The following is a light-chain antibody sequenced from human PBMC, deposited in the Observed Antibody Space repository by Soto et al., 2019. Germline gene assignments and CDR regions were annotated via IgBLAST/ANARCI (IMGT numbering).Light chain of an antibody. V-gene: IGLV2-23*01. CDR3: CSYAGISIYVV. CDR1: RSDVGLYNL. J-gene: IGLJ2*01. Sequence: QSALTQPASVSGSPGQTITISCTGTRSDVGLYNLVSWYQHHPGKAPKLMIYEGSERPSGVSDRFSGSKSGNTASLTISGPQADDEADYYCCSYAGISIYVVFGGGTKLTVL. CDR2: EGS.